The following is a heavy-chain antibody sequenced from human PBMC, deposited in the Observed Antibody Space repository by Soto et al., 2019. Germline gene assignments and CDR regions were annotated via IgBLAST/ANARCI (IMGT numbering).Heavy chain of an antibody. Sequence: PSETLSLTCTVSGTSIGTYYWSWIRQPPGRGLEWIGYIYYTGTTNYNSSLKSRVPISLDTSMTQFSLKLNSATTADTAVYYCAMAYYQEYFFDPWGQGMLVTVSS. CDR1: GTSIGTYY. D-gene: IGHD3-22*01. V-gene: IGHV4-59*01. CDR3: AMAYYQEYFFDP. CDR2: IYYTGTT. J-gene: IGHJ5*02.